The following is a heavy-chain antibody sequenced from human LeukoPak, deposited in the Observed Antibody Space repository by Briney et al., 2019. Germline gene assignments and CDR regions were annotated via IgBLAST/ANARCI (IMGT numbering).Heavy chain of an antibody. Sequence: TGGSLRLSCEASGFTFRTYSMNWVRQAPGKGLEWVSFISTTSSPIYYADSVKGRFTISRDNSKNTPYLQMNSLRAEDTAVYYCAKYEAPLDGPGENAFDIWGQGTMVTVSS. CDR3: AKYEAPLDGPGENAFDI. D-gene: IGHD5-24*01. J-gene: IGHJ3*02. CDR2: ISTTSSPI. CDR1: GFTFRTYS. V-gene: IGHV3-48*01.